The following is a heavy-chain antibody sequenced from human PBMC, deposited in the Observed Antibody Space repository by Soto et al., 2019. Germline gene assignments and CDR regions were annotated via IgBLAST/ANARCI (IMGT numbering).Heavy chain of an antibody. CDR3: ASIPPSAVGASSEVDY. CDR2: IKGDGTSI. CDR1: GFTFSTHW. J-gene: IGHJ4*02. Sequence: ETLSLSCAASGFTFSTHWMHWVRQAPGKGLVWVARIKGDGTSITYADSVKGRFTISRDNAKNTLDLQMNSLRAEDTAVYYCASIPPSAVGASSEVDYWGQGTLVTVSS. V-gene: IGHV3-74*03. D-gene: IGHD1-26*01.